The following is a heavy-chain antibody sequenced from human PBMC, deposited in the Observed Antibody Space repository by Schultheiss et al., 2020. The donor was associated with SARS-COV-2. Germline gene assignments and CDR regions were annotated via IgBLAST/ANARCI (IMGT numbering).Heavy chain of an antibody. J-gene: IGHJ4*02. CDR2: ISAYNGNT. CDR1: GGTFSSYG. V-gene: IGHV1-18*01. Sequence: ASVKVSCKASGGTFSSYGISWVRQAPGQGLEWMGWISAYNGNTNYAQKLQGRVTMTTDTSTSTAYMELRSLRSDDTAVYYCATGYCSGGSCYPLDYWGQGTLVTVSS. D-gene: IGHD2-15*01. CDR3: ATGYCSGGSCYPLDY.